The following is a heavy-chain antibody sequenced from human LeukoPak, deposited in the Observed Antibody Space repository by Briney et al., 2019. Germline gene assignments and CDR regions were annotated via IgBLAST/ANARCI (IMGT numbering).Heavy chain of an antibody. J-gene: IGHJ4*02. V-gene: IGHV3-23*01. CDR2: IGGSGGST. D-gene: IGHD3-22*01. Sequence: GGSLRLSCAVSGFSFSSYTMNWVRQAPGKGLEWVSAIGGSGGSTYYADSVKGRFTISRDNPKKTLYLQMDSLRAEDTAVYYCAKDHYYDSSNYYYGRPNLFDYWGQGTLVTVSS. CDR3: AKDHYYDSSNYYYGRPNLFDY. CDR1: GFSFSSYT.